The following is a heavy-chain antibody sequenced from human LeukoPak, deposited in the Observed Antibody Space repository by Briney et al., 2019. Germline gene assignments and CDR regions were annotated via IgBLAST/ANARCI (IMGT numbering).Heavy chain of an antibody. CDR3: ARAPGIAAAGTHFDF. CDR2: IYYSGST. CDR1: GGSISSYY. V-gene: IGHV4-59*01. D-gene: IGHD6-13*01. Sequence: SETLSLTCTVSGGSISSYYWSWIRQPPGKGLEWIGYIYYSGSTNYNPSLKSRVTISVDTSKNQFSLKLSSVTAGDTAVYYCARAPGIAAAGTHFDFWGQGTLVTVSS. J-gene: IGHJ4*02.